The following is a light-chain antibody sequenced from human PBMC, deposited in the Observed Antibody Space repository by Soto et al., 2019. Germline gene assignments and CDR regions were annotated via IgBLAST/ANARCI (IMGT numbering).Light chain of an antibody. V-gene: IGLV2-23*01. Sequence: QSVLTQPASVSGSPGQSITISCTGTSSDVGSYNLVSWYQQHTGKAPKLMIYDDTKRPSGVSNRFSGSKSGNTASLTISGLQAEDEADYYCCSYAGSSTLVVGGGTKVTLL. CDR3: CSYAGSSTLV. CDR1: SSDVGSYNL. J-gene: IGLJ2*01. CDR2: DDT.